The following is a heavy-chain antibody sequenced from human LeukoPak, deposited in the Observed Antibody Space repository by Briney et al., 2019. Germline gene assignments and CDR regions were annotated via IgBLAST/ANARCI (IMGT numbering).Heavy chain of an antibody. D-gene: IGHD3-9*01. CDR3: AKGTRAHILTAYTRDRWFDP. Sequence: PGGTLRLSCAASGFTFSSYGMSWVRQAPGKGLEWVSAISGSGGSTYYADSVKGRFTISRDNSKNTLYLQMNSLRAEDTAVYYCAKGTRAHILTAYTRDRWFDPWGQGTLVTVSS. CDR1: GFTFSSYG. CDR2: ISGSGGST. J-gene: IGHJ5*02. V-gene: IGHV3-23*01.